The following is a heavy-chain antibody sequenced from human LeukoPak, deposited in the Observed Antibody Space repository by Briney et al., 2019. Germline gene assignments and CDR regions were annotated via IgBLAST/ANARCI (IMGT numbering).Heavy chain of an antibody. D-gene: IGHD1-26*01. CDR3: ARAGSGRSPDWFDP. CDR1: GFTFSSYS. CDR2: ISSSGSTI. Sequence: GGSLRLSCAASGFTFSSYSTNWVRQAPGKGLEWVSYISSSGSTIYYADSVKGRFTISRDNAKNSLYLQMNSLRAEDTAVYYCARAGSGRSPDWFDPWGQGTLVTVSS. V-gene: IGHV3-48*04. J-gene: IGHJ5*02.